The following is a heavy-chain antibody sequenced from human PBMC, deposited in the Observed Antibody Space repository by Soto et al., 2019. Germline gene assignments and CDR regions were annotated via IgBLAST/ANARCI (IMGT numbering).Heavy chain of an antibody. V-gene: IGHV3-48*03. CDR2: ISSSGSTI. Sequence: GGSLRLSCAASGFTFSSYEMNWVRQAPGKGLEWVSYISSSGSTIYYADSVKGRFTISRDNAKNSLYLQMNSLRAEDTAVYYCARGSGDSIYYYYGMDVWGQGTTVTVSS. D-gene: IGHD4-17*01. CDR1: GFTFSSYE. J-gene: IGHJ6*02. CDR3: ARGSGDSIYYYYGMDV.